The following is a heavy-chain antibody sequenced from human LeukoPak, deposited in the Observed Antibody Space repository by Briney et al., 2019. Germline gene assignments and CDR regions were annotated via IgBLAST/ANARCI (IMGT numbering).Heavy chain of an antibody. CDR2: ISYSGST. Sequence: SETLSLTCTVSGNSITSGHYYWSWSRQSPGKGLEWIGFISYSGSTSYNPSLKSRVTVSVDTSQNQFSLKLDSVTAADTAVYYCARSDGNSGGYWGQGTLVIVSS. D-gene: IGHD4-23*01. CDR1: GNSITSGHYY. CDR3: ARSDGNSGGY. V-gene: IGHV4-30-4*01. J-gene: IGHJ4*02.